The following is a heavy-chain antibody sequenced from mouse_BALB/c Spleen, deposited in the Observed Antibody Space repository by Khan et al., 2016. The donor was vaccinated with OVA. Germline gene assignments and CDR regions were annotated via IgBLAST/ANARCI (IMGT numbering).Heavy chain of an antibody. CDR2: ISSGGDYT. D-gene: IGHD4-1*01. CDR3: AEQLTGSFAY. V-gene: IGHV5-6*01. CDR1: GFTFSSYS. Sequence: EVQLQQSGGDLVKPGGSLKLSCAASGFTFSSYSMSWVRQTPDKRLEWVASISSGGDYTYYPDSVKGRFTISRDNAKNTLYLQMSDLTSEDTAMYYCAEQLTGSFAYWGQGTLVTVSA. J-gene: IGHJ3*01.